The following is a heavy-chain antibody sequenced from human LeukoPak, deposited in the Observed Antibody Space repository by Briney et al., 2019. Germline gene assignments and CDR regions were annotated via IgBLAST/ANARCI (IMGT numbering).Heavy chain of an antibody. CDR2: ISYDGSNK. J-gene: IGHJ4*02. CDR1: GGSFSGYY. CDR3: ARETYSSSWYSYYFDY. D-gene: IGHD6-13*01. V-gene: IGHV3-30*03. Sequence: LSLTCAVYGGSFSGYYWSWIRQAPGKGLEWVAVISYDGSNKYYADSVKGRFTISRDNSKNTLYLQMNSLRPEDTAVYYCARETYSSSWYSYYFDYWGQGTLVTVSS.